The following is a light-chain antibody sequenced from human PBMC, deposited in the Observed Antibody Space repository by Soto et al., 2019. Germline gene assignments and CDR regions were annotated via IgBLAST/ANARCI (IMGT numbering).Light chain of an antibody. Sequence: DIQMTQSPSTLSASVGDRVTIACRASQNIGVWLAWYQQKPGKVPSLLIYKTSTLEDGVPSRFSGTGSGTDFTLTIYNLQPDDVATYYCHQWSLYSWTFGQGTKVEI. V-gene: IGKV1-5*03. CDR2: KTS. CDR3: HQWSLYSWT. CDR1: QNIGVW. J-gene: IGKJ1*01.